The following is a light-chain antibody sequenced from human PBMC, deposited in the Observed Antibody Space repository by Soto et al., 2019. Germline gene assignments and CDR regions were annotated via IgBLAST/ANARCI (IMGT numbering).Light chain of an antibody. CDR3: QHSKSYSEA. CDR2: KAS. CDR1: QTISSW. Sequence: DIPMTQSPSTLSGSVGDRVTITCRASQTISSWLAWYQQKPGKAPKLLIYKASTLKSGVPSRFSGSGSGTEFTLTISSLQPDDFATYYCQHSKSYSEAFGQGTKVEL. V-gene: IGKV1-5*03. J-gene: IGKJ1*01.